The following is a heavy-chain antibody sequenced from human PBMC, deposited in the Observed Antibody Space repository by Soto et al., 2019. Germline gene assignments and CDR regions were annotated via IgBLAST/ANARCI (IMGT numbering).Heavy chain of an antibody. J-gene: IGHJ6*02. V-gene: IGHV3-73*02. CDR2: IRSKANSYAT. CDR3: TRRLALGASESKWSASYYYYGMDL. Sequence: EVQLVESGGGLVQPGGSLKLSCAASGFTFSGSAMHWVRQASGKGLEWVGRIRSKANSYATAYAASVKGRFTISRDDSKNMTYLEMTRLITEASAVSYCTRRLALGASESKWSASYYYYGMDLWRQGTTVTFSS. CDR1: GFTFSGSA. D-gene: IGHD2-15*01.